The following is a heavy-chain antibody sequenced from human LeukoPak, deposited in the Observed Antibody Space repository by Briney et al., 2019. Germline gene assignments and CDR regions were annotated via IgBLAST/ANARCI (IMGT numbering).Heavy chain of an antibody. CDR2: IYYSGST. CDR3: ARAPPYYYDSSGYPLGAFDI. V-gene: IGHV4-59*01. Sequence: SETLSLTCTVSGGSISSYYWSWIRQPPGKGLEWIWYIYYSGSTNYNPSLKSRVTISVDTSKNQFSLKLSSVTAADTAVYYCARAPPYYYDSSGYPLGAFDIWGQGTMVTVSS. D-gene: IGHD3-22*01. J-gene: IGHJ3*02. CDR1: GGSISSYY.